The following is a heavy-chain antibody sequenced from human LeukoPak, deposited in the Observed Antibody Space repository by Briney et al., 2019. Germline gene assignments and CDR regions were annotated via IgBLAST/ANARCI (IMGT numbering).Heavy chain of an antibody. V-gene: IGHV4-59*01. CDR1: GGSISSYY. CDR2: IYYSGST. Sequence: PSETLSLTCTGSGGSISSYYWSWIRQPPGKGLMWIGYIYYSGSTDYNPSLKSRVTISVDTSKNQFSLKLSSVTAADTAVYYCARANIVATMYFDYWGQGTLVTVSS. D-gene: IGHD5-12*01. CDR3: ARANIVATMYFDY. J-gene: IGHJ4*02.